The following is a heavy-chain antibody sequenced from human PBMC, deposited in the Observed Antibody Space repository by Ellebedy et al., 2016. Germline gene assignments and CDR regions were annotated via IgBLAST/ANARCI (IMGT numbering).Heavy chain of an antibody. CDR3: SRSYCSSTSCYLFYFDY. D-gene: IGHD2-2*01. J-gene: IGHJ4*02. Sequence: GESLKISCAASGFTFSGSAMHWVRQASGKGLEWVGRIRSKANNYATAYAASVKGRFTLSRDDSKNTAYLQMNSLKTEDTAVYYCSRSYCSSTSCYLFYFDYWGQGTLVTVSS. CDR2: IRSKANNYAT. CDR1: GFTFSGSA. V-gene: IGHV3-73*01.